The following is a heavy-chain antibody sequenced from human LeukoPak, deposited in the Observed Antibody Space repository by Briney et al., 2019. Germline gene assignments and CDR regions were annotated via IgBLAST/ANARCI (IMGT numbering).Heavy chain of an antibody. CDR1: GGSISSSNW. Sequence: SETLSLTCAVSGGSISSSNWWSWVRQPPGKGLEWIGEIYHSGSTNYNPSLKSRVTISVDKSKNQFSLKLSSVTAADTAVYYCARDTLSMLRGVSSFWGQGTLVTVSS. CDR2: IYHSGST. D-gene: IGHD3-10*01. J-gene: IGHJ1*01. V-gene: IGHV4-4*02. CDR3: ARDTLSMLRGVSSF.